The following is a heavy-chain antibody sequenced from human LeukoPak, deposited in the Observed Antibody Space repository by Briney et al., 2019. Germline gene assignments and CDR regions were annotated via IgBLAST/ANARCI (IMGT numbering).Heavy chain of an antibody. CDR3: AKDISPWETRNAFDI. D-gene: IGHD1-26*01. J-gene: IGHJ3*02. Sequence: GGSLRLSRAASGFTFSSYWMSWVRQAPGKGLEWVANIKQDGSEKYYVDSVKGRFTISRDNAKNSLYLQMNSLRAEDTAVYYCAKDISPWETRNAFDIWGQGTMVTVSS. CDR1: GFTFSSYW. CDR2: IKQDGSEK. V-gene: IGHV3-7*01.